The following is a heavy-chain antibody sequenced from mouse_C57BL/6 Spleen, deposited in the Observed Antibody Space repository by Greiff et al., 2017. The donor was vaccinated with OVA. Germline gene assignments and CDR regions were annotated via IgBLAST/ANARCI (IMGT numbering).Heavy chain of an antibody. CDR3: ARSFITTVVPYAMDY. D-gene: IGHD1-1*01. Sequence: VQLQQSGAELVKPGASVKLSCTASGFNVKDYYMHWVKQRTEQGLEWIGRIDPEDGETKYAPKFQGKATITADTSSNTAYLQLSSLTSEDTAVYYCARSFITTVVPYAMDYWGQGTSVTVSS. J-gene: IGHJ4*01. CDR2: IDPEDGET. CDR1: GFNVKDYY. V-gene: IGHV14-2*01.